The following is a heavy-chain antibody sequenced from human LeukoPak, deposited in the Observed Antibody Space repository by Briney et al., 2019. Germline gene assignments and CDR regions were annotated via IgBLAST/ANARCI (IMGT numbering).Heavy chain of an antibody. Sequence: PSETLSLTCTVSGGSISSGDYYWSWIRQPPGKGLEWIGYIYYSGSTYYNPSLKSRVTISVDTSKNQFSLKLSSATAADTAVYYCARAEAVAGTIDIWGQGTMVTVSS. CDR1: GGSISSGDYY. D-gene: IGHD6-19*01. CDR2: IYYSGST. V-gene: IGHV4-30-4*08. J-gene: IGHJ3*02. CDR3: ARAEAVAGTIDI.